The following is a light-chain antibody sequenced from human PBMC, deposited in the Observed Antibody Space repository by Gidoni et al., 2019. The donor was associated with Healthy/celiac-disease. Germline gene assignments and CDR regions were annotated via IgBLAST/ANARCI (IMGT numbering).Light chain of an antibody. CDR2: YVT. Sequence: QSALTQPASVSGSPGQSITLSCTGTSSDVGGYNSVSWYLQHPGKAPKLMIYYVTNRPSVVSNRFSGSKSGNTASLTISGLQADDEADYYCISYTSSSPFVFGTGTKVTVL. V-gene: IGLV2-14*03. CDR3: ISYTSSSPFV. J-gene: IGLJ1*01. CDR1: SSDVGGYNS.